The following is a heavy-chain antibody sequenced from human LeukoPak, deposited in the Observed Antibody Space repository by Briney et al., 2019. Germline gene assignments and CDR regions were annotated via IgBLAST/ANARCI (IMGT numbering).Heavy chain of an antibody. CDR3: AKGPRAYCSGGSCLFDY. J-gene: IGHJ4*02. D-gene: IGHD2-15*01. Sequence: GGSLRLSCAASGFTFSSYAMSWVRQAPGKGLEWVSAISGSGGTTYYADSLKGRFTISRDNSKNTLYLQMNSLRAEDTAVYYCAKGPRAYCSGGSCLFDYWGQGTLVTVSS. CDR2: ISGSGGTT. V-gene: IGHV3-23*01. CDR1: GFTFSSYA.